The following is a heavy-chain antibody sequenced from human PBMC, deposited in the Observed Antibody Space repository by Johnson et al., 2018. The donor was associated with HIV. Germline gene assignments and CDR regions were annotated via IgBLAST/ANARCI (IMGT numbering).Heavy chain of an antibody. CDR3: AKCPSVSTCDAFDI. D-gene: IGHD6-13*01. J-gene: IGHJ3*02. CDR1: GFTFDDCG. Sequence: EVQLVESGGGVVRPGGSLRLSCAASGFTFDDCGMSWVRQGPGKGLEWVSGINWNGGSTGYADSVKGRFTVSRDNAKKSLYLQMNSLRAEDTAVYYCAKCPSVSTCDAFDIWGQGTMVTVPS. V-gene: IGHV3-20*04. CDR2: INWNGGST.